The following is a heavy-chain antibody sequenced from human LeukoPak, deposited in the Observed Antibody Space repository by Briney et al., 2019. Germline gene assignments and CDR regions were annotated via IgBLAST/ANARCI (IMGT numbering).Heavy chain of an antibody. J-gene: IGHJ6*03. Sequence: SGTLSHTCTVSGGSISSSTYYWGGIRQPPGKGLEWVGSIYYSGSTYYNPSLQRRVALSVDTSKNQFSLELTSLPAPDTAVYYCASDLYGSGTYYYFLDVWRKGTTVTVSS. CDR1: GGSISSSTYY. D-gene: IGHD3-10*01. V-gene: IGHV4-39*07. CDR3: ASDLYGSGTYYYFLDV. CDR2: IYYSGST.